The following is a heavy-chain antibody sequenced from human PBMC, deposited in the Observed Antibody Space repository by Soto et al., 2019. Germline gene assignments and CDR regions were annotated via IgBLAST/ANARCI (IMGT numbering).Heavy chain of an antibody. D-gene: IGHD1-26*01. CDR1: GGTFSSYA. J-gene: IGHJ4*02. Sequence: SVKVSCKASGGTFSSYAISWVRQAPGQGLEWMGGIIPIFGTANYAQKFQGRVTITADESTSTAYMELSSLRSEGTAVYYCARGTLPHSGSYYAAYWGQGTLVTVSS. CDR3: ARGTLPHSGSYYAAY. CDR2: IIPIFGTA. V-gene: IGHV1-69*13.